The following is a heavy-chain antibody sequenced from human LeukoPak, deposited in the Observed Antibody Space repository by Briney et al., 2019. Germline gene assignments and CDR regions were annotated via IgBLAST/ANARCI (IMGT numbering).Heavy chain of an antibody. Sequence: PGGSLRLSCAASGFRFDDHGMSWVRQVPGKGLEWVSGINWNGGSTGYGDSVKGRFTISRDNAKNSLYLQMNSLRAEDTALYYCAGGDRNGWNFDYWGQGILVTVSS. CDR1: GFRFDDHG. D-gene: IGHD6-19*01. J-gene: IGHJ4*02. CDR3: AGGDRNGWNFDY. V-gene: IGHV3-20*04. CDR2: INWNGGST.